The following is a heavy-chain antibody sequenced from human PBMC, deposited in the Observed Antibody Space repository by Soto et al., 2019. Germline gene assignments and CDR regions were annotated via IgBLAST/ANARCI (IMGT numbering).Heavy chain of an antibody. J-gene: IGHJ4*02. CDR2: INGGGENT. CDR3: AKHSYYDFWPGHYYYLDF. V-gene: IGHV3-23*01. Sequence: GSLSLSGVSSGLSVNTFAMSWVRLEPGKVLEWVSAINGGGENTYYADSVKGRFTISRDNSKNTLYLQMDSLRAEDTAVYYCAKHSYYDFWPGHYYYLDFWGQGPLVTVSS. D-gene: IGHD3-3*01. CDR1: GLSVNTFA.